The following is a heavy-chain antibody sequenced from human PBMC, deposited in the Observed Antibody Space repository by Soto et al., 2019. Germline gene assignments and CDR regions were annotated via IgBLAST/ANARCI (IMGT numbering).Heavy chain of an antibody. Sequence: SETLSLTCAVYGGSFSGYYWSWIRQPPGKGLEWIGEINHSGGTNYNPSLKSRVTISVDTSKNQFSLKLSSVTAADTAVYYCARGVTIFGVVRIHNDYWGQGTLVTVSS. CDR2: INHSGGT. V-gene: IGHV4-34*01. CDR3: ARGVTIFGVVRIHNDY. D-gene: IGHD3-3*01. J-gene: IGHJ4*02. CDR1: GGSFSGYY.